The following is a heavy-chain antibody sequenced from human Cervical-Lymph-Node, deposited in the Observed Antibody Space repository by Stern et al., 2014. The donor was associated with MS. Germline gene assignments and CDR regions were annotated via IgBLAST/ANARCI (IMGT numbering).Heavy chain of an antibody. J-gene: IGHJ6*02. V-gene: IGHV4-59*01. Sequence: QVQLQESGPGLVKPSETLSLTCTVSGGSISSYYWSWIRQPPGKGLAWIVYIYYSGSTNYNPYLKSRVTISVDTSKNQFSLKLSSVTAADTAVYYCARDRGIAARYYYYGMDVWGQGTTVTVSS. D-gene: IGHD6-6*01. CDR1: GGSISSYY. CDR3: ARDRGIAARYYYYGMDV. CDR2: IYYSGST.